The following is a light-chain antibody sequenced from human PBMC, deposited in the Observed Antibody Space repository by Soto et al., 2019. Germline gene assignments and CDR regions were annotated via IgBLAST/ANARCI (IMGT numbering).Light chain of an antibody. V-gene: IGKV1-5*03. Sequence: DIQMTQSPSTVSASVGDRVTITCRASQSISSWLAWYQQKPGKAPNLLIYKASSLESGVPSRFSGSGSGTEFTLTISSLQPDDFATYYCQQYNIYPWTFGQGTKVENK. CDR3: QQYNIYPWT. CDR1: QSISSW. CDR2: KAS. J-gene: IGKJ1*01.